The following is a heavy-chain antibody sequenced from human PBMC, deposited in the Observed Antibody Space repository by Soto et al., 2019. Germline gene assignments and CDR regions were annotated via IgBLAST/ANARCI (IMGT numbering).Heavy chain of an antibody. Sequence: GESLKISCAASGFTFSSYSMNWVRQAPGKGLEWVSSISSSSSYIYYADSVKGRFTISRDNAKNSLYLQMNSLRAEDTAVYYCARKGNDDFWSGYYTDDAFDIWGQGTMVTVSS. CDR3: ARKGNDDFWSGYYTDDAFDI. J-gene: IGHJ3*02. CDR1: GFTFSSYS. V-gene: IGHV3-21*01. D-gene: IGHD3-3*01. CDR2: ISSSSSYI.